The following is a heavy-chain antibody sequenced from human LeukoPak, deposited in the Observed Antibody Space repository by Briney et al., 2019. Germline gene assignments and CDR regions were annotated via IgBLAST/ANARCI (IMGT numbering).Heavy chain of an antibody. CDR2: IYYSGST. J-gene: IGHJ4*02. D-gene: IGHD6-13*01. CDR3: ARENSNSWYLDY. Sequence: PSETLSLTCTVSGGSIRSYYWSWIRQPPGKGLEWIGYIYYSGSTNYNPSLKSRVTISVDTSKNQFSLKLSSVTAADTAVYYCARENSNSWYLDYWGQGTLVTVSS. V-gene: IGHV4-59*01. CDR1: GGSIRSYY.